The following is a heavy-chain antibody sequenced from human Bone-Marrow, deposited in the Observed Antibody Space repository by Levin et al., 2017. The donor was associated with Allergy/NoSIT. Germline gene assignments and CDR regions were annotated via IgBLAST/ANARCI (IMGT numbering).Heavy chain of an antibody. CDR3: AKADRYSTSSNYFDF. D-gene: IGHD6-6*01. J-gene: IGHJ4*02. Sequence: SCAASGFTFDDYAMHWVRQAPGKGLQWVSGISWNSGSIGYADSVKGRFTISRDSAKNSLYLQMNSLRPEDTALYYCAKADRYSTSSNYFDFWGQGTLVTVSS. CDR1: GFTFDDYA. V-gene: IGHV3-9*01. CDR2: ISWNSGSI.